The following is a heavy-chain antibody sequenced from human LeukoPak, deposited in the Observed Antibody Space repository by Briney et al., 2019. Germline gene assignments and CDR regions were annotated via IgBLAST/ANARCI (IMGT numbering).Heavy chain of an antibody. Sequence: GGSLRLSCAASGFTFSSYAMSWVRQAPGKGLEWVSAISGSGGSTYYADSVKGRFTISRDNSKNTLYLQMNSLRAEDTAVYYCAKLAARLFYYCYYMDVWGKGTTVTVSS. J-gene: IGHJ6*03. D-gene: IGHD6-6*01. CDR3: AKLAARLFYYCYYMDV. CDR1: GFTFSSYA. CDR2: ISGSGGST. V-gene: IGHV3-23*01.